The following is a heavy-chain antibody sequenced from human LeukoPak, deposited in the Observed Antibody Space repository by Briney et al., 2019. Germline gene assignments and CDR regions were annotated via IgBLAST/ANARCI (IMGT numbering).Heavy chain of an antibody. Sequence: SQTLSLTCAISGDSVSSNSAAWNWIRQSPSRGLEWLARTYYRSKWYNDYALSVKSRVTINPDTSKNQFSLQLSSVTAADTAVYYCARGRRGRSGGRLNWFDPWGQGTLVTVSS. CDR2: TYYRSKWYN. J-gene: IGHJ5*02. CDR3: ARGRRGRSGGRLNWFDP. V-gene: IGHV6-1*01. CDR1: GDSVSSNSAA. D-gene: IGHD2-15*01.